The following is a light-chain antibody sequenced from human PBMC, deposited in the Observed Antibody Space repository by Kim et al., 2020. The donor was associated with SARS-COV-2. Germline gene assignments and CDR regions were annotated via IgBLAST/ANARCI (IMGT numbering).Light chain of an antibody. CDR2: VGTGGIVG. V-gene: IGLV9-49*01. J-gene: IGLJ1*01. CDR3: GADHGSGSNFVRI. Sequence: CTLSSGYSNYKVDWYRQRPGKGPRFVMRVGTGGIVGSKGDGIPDRFSVLGSGLNRYLTIKNIQEEDESDYHCGADHGSGSNFVRIFGTGTKVTVL. CDR1: SGYSNYK.